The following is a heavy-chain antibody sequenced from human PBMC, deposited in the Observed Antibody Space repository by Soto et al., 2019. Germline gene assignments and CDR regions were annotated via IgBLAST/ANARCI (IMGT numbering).Heavy chain of an antibody. CDR3: ARAVGKNWFDP. J-gene: IGHJ5*02. Sequence: SQTLSLTCAISGDSVSNNSAVWNLIRQSPSRGLEWLGRTYYRSKWYNDYAVSVKSRITVNPDTSKNQFSLQLNSVTPEDTAVYYCARAVGKNWFDPWGQGTLVPVSS. CDR1: GDSVSNNSAV. CDR2: TYYRSKWYN. V-gene: IGHV6-1*01.